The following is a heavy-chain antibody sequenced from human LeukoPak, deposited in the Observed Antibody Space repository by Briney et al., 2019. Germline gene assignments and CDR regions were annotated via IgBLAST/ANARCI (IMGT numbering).Heavy chain of an antibody. J-gene: IGHJ6*02. CDR2: INEDGSTT. D-gene: IGHD6-19*01. CDR1: GFTFSSNW. V-gene: IGHV3-74*01. CDR3: ARAGYSSGWYSRYYYGMDV. Sequence: PGGSLRLSCAASGFTFSSNWMHWVRQAPGKGLVWVSRINEDGSTTNYADSVKGRSTIFRDSAKNTLYLQMNSLRAEDTAVYYCARAGYSSGWYSRYYYGMDVWGQGTTVTVSS.